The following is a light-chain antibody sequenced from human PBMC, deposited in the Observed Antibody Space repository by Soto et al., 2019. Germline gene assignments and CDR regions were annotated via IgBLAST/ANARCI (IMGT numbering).Light chain of an antibody. V-gene: IGKV3-15*01. CDR1: QHINTH. J-gene: IGKJ1*01. CDR3: PQYDNWPRT. Sequence: EIVFAQSPATLSLSPGERATPSFRGRQHINTHLACYQQQPRPPARTLLLDGSPRANGIPSRFSGRGCGTEFPPPISSLKSEDFAVYYCPQYDNWPRTFGQGTKVDIK. CDR2: DGS.